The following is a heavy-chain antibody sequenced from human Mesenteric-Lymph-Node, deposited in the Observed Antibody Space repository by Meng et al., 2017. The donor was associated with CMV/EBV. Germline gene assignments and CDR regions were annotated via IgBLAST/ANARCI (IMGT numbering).Heavy chain of an antibody. Sequence: GESLKISCAASGFTFSSYVMTWVRQAPGKGLEWVSSIATRGTTYCTDSVKGRFTISRDNSKNTLFLHMNSLRAEDTAVYYCAKSTPDHFDWLFGPWGQGTLVTVSS. CDR2: IATRGTT. CDR3: AKSTPDHFDWLFGP. V-gene: IGHV3-23*01. CDR1: GFTFSSYV. J-gene: IGHJ5*02. D-gene: IGHD3-9*01.